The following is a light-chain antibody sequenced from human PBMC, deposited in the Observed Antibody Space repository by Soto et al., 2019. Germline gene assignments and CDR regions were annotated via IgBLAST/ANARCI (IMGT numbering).Light chain of an antibody. CDR3: QQYSSFPQT. V-gene: IGKV1-5*03. CDR2: KAS. Sequence: DIQMTQSPSTLSASVGDRVTITCRASQSISSRLAWYQQKPGRAPKLLIYKASSLDSGVPARFSGSGSGTEFTLTIISLQADDFATYYCQQYSSFPQTFGQGTKLEI. J-gene: IGKJ2*01. CDR1: QSISSR.